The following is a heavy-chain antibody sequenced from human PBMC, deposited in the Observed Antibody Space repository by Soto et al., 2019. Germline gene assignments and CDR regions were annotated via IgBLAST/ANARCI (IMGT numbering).Heavy chain of an antibody. Sequence: QVQLVESGGGVVQPGRSLRLSCAASGFTFSSYAIHWVRQAPGKGLEWVAVISYDGSRKYYADSVKGRFTISRDNSKNTLYLQINSLRAEDTAVYNCARTEGVVGARSRWFDPWGQGTLVTVSS. CDR3: ARTEGVVGARSRWFDP. CDR2: ISYDGSRK. D-gene: IGHD1-26*01. CDR1: GFTFSSYA. J-gene: IGHJ5*02. V-gene: IGHV3-30-3*01.